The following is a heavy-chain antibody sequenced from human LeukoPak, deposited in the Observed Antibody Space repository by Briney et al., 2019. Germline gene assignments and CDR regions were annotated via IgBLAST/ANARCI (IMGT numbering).Heavy chain of an antibody. D-gene: IGHD4-11*01. CDR2: IYTGDSDT. CDR3: ARTLVDDYTGYFDY. Sequence: GGALEISCKGSGYSFTSYWNGWGRQMPGEGVEWVGIIYTGDSDTRNSPPFQGQVTISADKSISTAYLQWSSLKATDPATYYCARTLVDDYTGYFDYWGQGTPVTVSS. V-gene: IGHV5-51*01. CDR1: GYSFTSYW. J-gene: IGHJ4*02.